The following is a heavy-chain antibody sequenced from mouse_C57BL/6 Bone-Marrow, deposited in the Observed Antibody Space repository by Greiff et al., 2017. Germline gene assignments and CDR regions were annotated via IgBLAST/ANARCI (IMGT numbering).Heavy chain of an antibody. V-gene: IGHV14-4*01. CDR3: TTWGLPNYFDY. J-gene: IGHJ2*01. CDR1: GFNIKDDY. D-gene: IGHD2-13*01. Sequence: EVQLQQSGAELVRPGASVKLSCTASGFNIKDDYMHWVKQRPEQGLEWIGCIDPENGDTEYASKFQGKATITADTSSNPAYLQLSSLTSEDTAVYYCTTWGLPNYFDYWGQGTTLTVSA. CDR2: IDPENGDT.